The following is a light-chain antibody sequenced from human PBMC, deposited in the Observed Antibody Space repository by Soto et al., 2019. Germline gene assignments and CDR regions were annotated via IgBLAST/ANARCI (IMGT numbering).Light chain of an antibody. J-gene: IGLJ1*01. CDR3: FSYAGSSTYV. V-gene: IGLV2-23*01. Sequence: QSALTQPASVSGSPGQSITISCTGTNSDVGSYNLVSWYQQHPGKAPKLMMYEGSKRPTGVSNRFSGSKSGNTTSLTISGLQAEDEADYYCFSYAGSSTYVFGTGTKLTVL. CDR2: EGS. CDR1: NSDVGSYNL.